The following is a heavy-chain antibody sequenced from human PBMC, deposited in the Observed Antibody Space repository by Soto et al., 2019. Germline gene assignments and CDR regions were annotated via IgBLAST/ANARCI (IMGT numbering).Heavy chain of an antibody. CDR3: ASIPRRDGYNQGDH. CDR2: IYSGGST. V-gene: IGHV3-53*01. D-gene: IGHD5-12*01. Sequence: EVQLVESGGGLIQPGGSLRLSCAASGFNVSSNYMSWVRQAPGKGLEWVSIIYSGGSTYYADSVKGRFTISRDNSKNTLYLQMNSLRAEDTAVYYCASIPRRDGYNQGDHWGQGTLVTVSS. CDR1: GFNVSSNY. J-gene: IGHJ4*02.